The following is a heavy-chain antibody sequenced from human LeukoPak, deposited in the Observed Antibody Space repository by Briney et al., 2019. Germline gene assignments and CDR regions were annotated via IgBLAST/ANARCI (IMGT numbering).Heavy chain of an antibody. CDR2: ISSTTTYI. D-gene: IGHD2-21*02. CDR3: AGPPVVTATDDAFDM. V-gene: IGHV3-21*01. Sequence: PGGSLRLSCAASGFTFSSYSMNWVRQAPGKGLEWLSSISSTTTYIYYADSVKGRFTNSRDNAKNLLYLQRNSLRAEDTAVYYCAGPPVVTATDDAFDMWGQGTRVTVSS. J-gene: IGHJ3*02. CDR1: GFTFSSYS.